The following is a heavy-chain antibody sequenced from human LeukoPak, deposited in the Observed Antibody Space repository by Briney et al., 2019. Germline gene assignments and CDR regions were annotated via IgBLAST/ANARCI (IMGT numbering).Heavy chain of an antibody. Sequence: GGSLRLSCVASGLTLSGHWMHWVRQAPGKGLVWVSRINSDESTTVYADSVKGRFTISRDNAKNTLYLQMNSLTAEDTAVYYCARSDWFDPWGQGTLVTVSS. CDR2: INSDESTT. CDR1: GLTLSGHW. CDR3: ARSDWFDP. J-gene: IGHJ5*02. V-gene: IGHV3-74*01.